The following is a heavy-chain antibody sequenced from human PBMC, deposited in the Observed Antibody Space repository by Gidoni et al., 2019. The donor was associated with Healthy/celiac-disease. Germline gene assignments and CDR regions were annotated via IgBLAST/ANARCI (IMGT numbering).Heavy chain of an antibody. CDR2: IWYDGSNR. Sequence: QVQLVQSGGGVVQPGRSLRLSCQASAFTCISYVMHWLCQAPGKGLEWVAVIWYDGSNRYYADSVKGRFTISRDNSKNTLYLQMNSLRAEDTAVYYCARRLGDGYTDYWGQGTLVTVSS. CDR3: ARRLGDGYTDY. V-gene: IGHV3-33*01. J-gene: IGHJ4*02. CDR1: AFTCISYV. D-gene: IGHD5-12*01.